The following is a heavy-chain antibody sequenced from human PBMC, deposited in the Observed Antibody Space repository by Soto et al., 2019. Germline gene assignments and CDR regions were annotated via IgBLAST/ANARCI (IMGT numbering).Heavy chain of an antibody. CDR1: GGSFSGYY. D-gene: IGHD3-9*01. CDR3: AGETSEYDILTGPTTFDI. Sequence: QVQLQQWGAGLVRPSETLSLTCAVSGGSFSGYYWNWIRQPPGQGLEGVGEINHSGSTDSNPSIKRRITISVYTSKRPISLKLSSVTAADTGVYYCAGETSEYDILTGPTTFDIWGQGTMVTVSS. CDR2: INHSGST. V-gene: IGHV4-34*02. J-gene: IGHJ3*02.